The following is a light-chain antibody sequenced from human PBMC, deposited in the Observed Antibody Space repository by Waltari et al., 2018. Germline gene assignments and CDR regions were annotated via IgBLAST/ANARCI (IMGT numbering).Light chain of an antibody. CDR2: GAS. V-gene: IGKV3-15*01. CDR3: QQYNIWPVT. Sequence: IVMTQSPATLSVSLGERATLSCRASQSIGNNLGWYQQKPGQAPSLLIFGASRRATDIPARFSGSGSGTEFTLTISSLQSEDFAVYYCQQYNIWPVTFGGGTKVEI. J-gene: IGKJ4*01. CDR1: QSIGNN.